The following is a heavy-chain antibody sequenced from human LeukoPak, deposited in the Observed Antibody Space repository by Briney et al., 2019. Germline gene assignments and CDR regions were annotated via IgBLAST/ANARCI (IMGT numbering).Heavy chain of an antibody. D-gene: IGHD4-11*01. V-gene: IGHV1-2*02. CDR3: ARVSTVTTPFDY. CDR1: GYTFTAYY. Sequence: ASVKVSCKASGYTFTAYYIHWVRQAPGQGLEWMGWINPNSGGTNYAQKFQGRVTMTRDTSISTAYMELSRLRSDDTAVYYCARVSTVTTPFDYWGQGTLVTVSS. CDR2: INPNSGGT. J-gene: IGHJ4*02.